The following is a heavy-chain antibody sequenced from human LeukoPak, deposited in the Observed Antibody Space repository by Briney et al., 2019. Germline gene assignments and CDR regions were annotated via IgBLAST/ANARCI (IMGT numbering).Heavy chain of an antibody. D-gene: IGHD6-19*01. CDR2: INHSGST. V-gene: IGHV4-34*01. CDR1: GGSFSGYY. J-gene: IGHJ4*02. CDR3: ARNRAVALQDY. Sequence: SETLSLTCAVYGGSFSGYYWSWIRQPPGKGLEWIGEINHSGSTNYNPSLKSRVTISVDTSKNQFSLKLSSVTAADTAVYYCARNRAVALQDYWGQGTLVTVSS.